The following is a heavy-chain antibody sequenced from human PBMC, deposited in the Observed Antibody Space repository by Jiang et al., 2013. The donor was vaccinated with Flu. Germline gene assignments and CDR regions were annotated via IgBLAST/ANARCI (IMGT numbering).Heavy chain of an antibody. Sequence: GVVQPGGSLRLSCAASGFTFSSYGMHWVRQAPGKGLEWVAFIRYDGSNKYYADSVKGRFTISRDNSKNTLYLQMNSLRAEDTAVYYCAKDQRIAAAGCFDYWGQGTLVTVSS. J-gene: IGHJ4*02. CDR2: IRYDGSNK. CDR1: GFTFSSYG. D-gene: IGHD6-13*01. V-gene: IGHV3-30*02. CDR3: AKDQRIAAAGCFDY.